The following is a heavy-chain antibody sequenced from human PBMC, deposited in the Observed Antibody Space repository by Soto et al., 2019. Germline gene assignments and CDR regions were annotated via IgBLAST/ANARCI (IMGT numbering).Heavy chain of an antibody. Sequence: GASVKVSCKASGGTFSSYAISWVRQAPGQGLEWMGGIIPIFGAANYAQKFQGRVTITADESTSTAYMELSSLRSEDTAVYYCARTHYDILTGYVLHEDYWGQGTLVTVSS. D-gene: IGHD3-9*01. CDR3: ARTHYDILTGYVLHEDY. J-gene: IGHJ4*02. V-gene: IGHV1-69*13. CDR1: GGTFSSYA. CDR2: IIPIFGAA.